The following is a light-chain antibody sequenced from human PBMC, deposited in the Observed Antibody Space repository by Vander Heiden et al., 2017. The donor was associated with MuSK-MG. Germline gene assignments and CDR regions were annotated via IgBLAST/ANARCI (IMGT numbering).Light chain of an antibody. CDR3: QSYDSSLTGGV. CDR2: GNH. Sequence: HSVLTQPPSVSGAPGPRVTISCTGSNSNSGAGYDVHWYQQLPGIAPKLLIYGNHNRPSGVPDRFSGSKSGTSASLAITGLQAEDEADYYCQSYDSSLTGGVFGGGTKLTVL. CDR1: NSNSGAGYD. J-gene: IGLJ2*01. V-gene: IGLV1-40*01.